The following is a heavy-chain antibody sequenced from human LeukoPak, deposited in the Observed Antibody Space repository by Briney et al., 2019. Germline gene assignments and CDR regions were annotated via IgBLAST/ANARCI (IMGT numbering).Heavy chain of an antibody. V-gene: IGHV1-18*01. CDR2: ISAYNGNT. J-gene: IGHJ6*02. CDR1: GYTFTSYG. CDR3: ARDRADSGYDSLLYYYYGMDV. D-gene: IGHD5-12*01. Sequence: GASVKVSCKASGYTFTSYGISWVRQAPGQGLEWMGWISAYNGNTNYAQKLQGRVTMTTDTSTSTAYMELRSLRSDDTAVYYCARDRADSGYDSLLYYYYGMDVWGQGTTVTVSS.